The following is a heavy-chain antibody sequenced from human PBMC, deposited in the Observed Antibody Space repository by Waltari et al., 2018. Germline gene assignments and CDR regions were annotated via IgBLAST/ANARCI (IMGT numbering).Heavy chain of an antibody. CDR3: TRWHRFDY. D-gene: IGHD5-12*01. V-gene: IGHV3-49*04. CDR1: GFTFGDYA. J-gene: IGHJ4*02. CDR2: IRSKAYGGTT. Sequence: VQLVESGGGLVQPGRSLRLSCTASGFTFGDYAMSWVRQAPGKGLEWVGFIRSKAYGGTTEYAASVKGRFTISRDDSKSIAYLQMNSLKTEDTAVYYCTRWHRFDYWGQGTLVTVSS.